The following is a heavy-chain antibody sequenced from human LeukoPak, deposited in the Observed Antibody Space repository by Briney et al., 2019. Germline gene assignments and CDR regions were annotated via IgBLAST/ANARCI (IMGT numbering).Heavy chain of an antibody. Sequence: PGGSLRLSCTASGFTFSNSAIHWVRQGPGKGLEYVSAISSNGDSTYYANSVKGRFTISRDNSKNTLYLQMGSLRPEDMALYYCARMGYCSGINCYAAFDIWGQGTMVTVSS. CDR2: ISSNGDST. V-gene: IGHV3-64*01. D-gene: IGHD2-15*01. J-gene: IGHJ3*02. CDR1: GFTFSNSA. CDR3: ARMGYCSGINCYAAFDI.